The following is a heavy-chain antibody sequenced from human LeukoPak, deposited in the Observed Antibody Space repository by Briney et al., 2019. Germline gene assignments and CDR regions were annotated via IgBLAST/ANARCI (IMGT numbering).Heavy chain of an antibody. V-gene: IGHV3-30*02. CDR3: ATWRGDWHSFDY. Sequence: GGSLRLSCAASGLPFRSYGAHWVRQAPGKGLEWVAIIWYDGSNKYYTDSVKGRFTISRDNSKNTLYLQMNSLRGDDTAVYYCATWRGDWHSFDYWGQGTPVTV. J-gene: IGHJ4*02. D-gene: IGHD1/OR15-1a*01. CDR1: GLPFRSYG. CDR2: IWYDGSNK.